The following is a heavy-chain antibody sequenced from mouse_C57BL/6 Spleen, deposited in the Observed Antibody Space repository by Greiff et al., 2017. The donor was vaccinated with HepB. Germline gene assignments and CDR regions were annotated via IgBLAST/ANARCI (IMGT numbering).Heavy chain of an antibody. CDR3: TRWEEY. V-gene: IGHV1-15*01. J-gene: IGHJ2*01. CDR1: GYTFTDYE. D-gene: IGHD4-1*01. Sequence: VKLMESGAELVRPGASVTLSCKASGYTFTDYEMHWVKQTPVHGLEWIGAIDPETGGTAYNQKFKGKAILTADKSSSTAYMELRSLTSEDSAVYYCTRWEEYWGQGTTLTVSS. CDR2: IDPETGGT.